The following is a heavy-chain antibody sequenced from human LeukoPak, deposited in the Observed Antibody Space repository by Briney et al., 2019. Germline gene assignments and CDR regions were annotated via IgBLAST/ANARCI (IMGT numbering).Heavy chain of an antibody. V-gene: IGHV1-2*02. D-gene: IGHD3-10*01. CDR2: INPNSGGT. CDR3: ARRGEHLYDAFDI. J-gene: IGHJ3*02. Sequence: ASVKVSCKASGYTFTGYYMHWVRQAPGQGLEWMGWINPNSGGTNYAQKFQGRVTITRNTSISTAYMELSSLRSEDTAVYYCARRGEHLYDAFDIWGQGTMVTVSS. CDR1: GYTFTGYY.